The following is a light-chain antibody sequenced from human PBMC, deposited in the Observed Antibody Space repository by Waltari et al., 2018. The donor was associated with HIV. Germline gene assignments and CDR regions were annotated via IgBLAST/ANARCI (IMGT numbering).Light chain of an antibody. CDR1: QMFFYNSNNSNY. J-gene: IGKJ4*01. V-gene: IGKV4-1*01. CDR2: LVL. CDR3: QQTYTIPPT. Sequence: DIVMTQSPDSLAVSLVERASIKFKYSQMFFYNSNNSNYLSWYQQKPGQSPKLIIYLVLSRQSGVLDRFSGSGSATDFTLTISSLQAEDVAVYFCQQTYTIPPTFGGWTKVEIK.